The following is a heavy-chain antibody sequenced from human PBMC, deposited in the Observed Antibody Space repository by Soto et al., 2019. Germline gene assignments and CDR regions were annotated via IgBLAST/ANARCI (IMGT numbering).Heavy chain of an antibody. CDR3: AKSLSNDNGGRNDH. CDR2: FSFYGRLDNT. CDR1: GFTFSSYD. D-gene: IGHD1-1*01. Sequence: EVQLLESGGGLVQPGGSLRLSCVGSGFTFSSYDMTWVRQAPGKGLEWVSSFSFYGRLDNTYYAASVKGRFTISRDNSRNAAYLQMDNLRVEDTAVYYCAKSLSNDNGGRNDHWGQGTLVTVSS. J-gene: IGHJ4*02. V-gene: IGHV3-23*01.